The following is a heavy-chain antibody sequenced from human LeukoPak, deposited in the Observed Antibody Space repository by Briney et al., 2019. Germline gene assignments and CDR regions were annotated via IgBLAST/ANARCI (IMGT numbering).Heavy chain of an antibody. D-gene: IGHD5-18*01. CDR2: ISAYNGNT. CDR3: ARDGSPSTWIQLWPLDY. Sequence: ASVKVSCKASGYTFTSYGISWVRQAPGQGLEWMGWISAYNGNTNYAQKLQGRVTMTTDTSTSTAYMELRSLRSGDTAVYYCARDGSPSTWIQLWPLDYWGQGTLVTVSS. CDR1: GYTFTSYG. J-gene: IGHJ4*02. V-gene: IGHV1-18*01.